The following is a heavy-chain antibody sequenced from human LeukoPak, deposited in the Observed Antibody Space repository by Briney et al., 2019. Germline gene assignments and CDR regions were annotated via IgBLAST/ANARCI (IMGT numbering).Heavy chain of an antibody. CDR1: GGSISSGSYY. Sequence: SETLSLTCTVSGGSISSGSYYWGWIRQPAGRGREWLGRIYTSGSTNYNPSLKSRVTISVDTSKNQFSLKLSSVTAADTAVYYCARAVATMVRGVTWAFDIWGQGTMVTVSS. CDR2: IYTSGST. J-gene: IGHJ3*02. V-gene: IGHV4-61*02. D-gene: IGHD3-10*01. CDR3: ARAVATMVRGVTWAFDI.